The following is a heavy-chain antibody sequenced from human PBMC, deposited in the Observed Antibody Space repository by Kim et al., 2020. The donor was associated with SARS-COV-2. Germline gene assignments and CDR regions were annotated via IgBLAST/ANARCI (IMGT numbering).Heavy chain of an antibody. V-gene: IGHV3-64D*06. J-gene: IGHJ4*02. D-gene: IGHD2-2*01. CDR3: VKDLGVPAAIWGYFGY. Sequence: VKGRFTISRDNAKNTLYLQMSSLRAEDTAVYYCVKDLGVPAAIWGYFGYWGQGTLVTVSS.